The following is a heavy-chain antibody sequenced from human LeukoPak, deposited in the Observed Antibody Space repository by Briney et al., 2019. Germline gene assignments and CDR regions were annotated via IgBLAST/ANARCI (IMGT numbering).Heavy chain of an antibody. Sequence: SGTLSLTCTVSGGSISISNYYWGWIRQPPGKGLEWIGTVYYSGSTYYNPSLKSRVTISVDTSKNQFSLKLSSVTAADTAVYYCARQFSSSIYWGQGTLVTVSS. D-gene: IGHD6-6*01. CDR2: VYYSGST. CDR1: GGSISISNYY. J-gene: IGHJ4*02. V-gene: IGHV4-39*01. CDR3: ARQFSSSIY.